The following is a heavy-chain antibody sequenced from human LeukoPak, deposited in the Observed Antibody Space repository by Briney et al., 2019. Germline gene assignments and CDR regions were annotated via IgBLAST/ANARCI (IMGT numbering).Heavy chain of an antibody. J-gene: IGHJ1*01. Sequence: GGSLRLPCAASGFTFSNAWMSWARQAPGKGLEWVGRIKSKTDGGTTDYAAPVKGRLTISRDDSKNTLYLQMNSLKTEDTAVYYCTRGLPHRRAEYFQHWGQGTLVTVSS. CDR2: IKSKTDGGTT. CDR1: GFTFSNAW. D-gene: IGHD3-10*01. CDR3: TRGLPHRRAEYFQH. V-gene: IGHV3-15*01.